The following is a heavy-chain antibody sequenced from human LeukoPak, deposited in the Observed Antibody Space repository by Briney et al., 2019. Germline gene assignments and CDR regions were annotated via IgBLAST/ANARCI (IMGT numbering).Heavy chain of an antibody. J-gene: IGHJ4*02. CDR3: ARDQGSLTRSWYTGY. CDR1: GYTFTGYH. D-gene: IGHD6-13*01. Sequence: GASVKVSCKASGYTFTGYHIHWVRQAPGQGLEWMGRINPYSGDTNFAQKFQGRVTMTRDTSITTACMDLSSLTPDDTAVYFCARDQGSLTRSWYTGYWGQGTQVTVSS. V-gene: IGHV1-2*06. CDR2: INPYSGDT.